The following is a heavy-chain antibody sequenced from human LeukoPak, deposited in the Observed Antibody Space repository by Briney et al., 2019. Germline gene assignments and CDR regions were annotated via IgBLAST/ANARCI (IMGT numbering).Heavy chain of an antibody. CDR3: ARAGPGLRWSDAFDI. CDR2: IIPIFGTA. CDR1: GGTFSSYA. Sequence: ASVKVSCKASGGTFSSYAISWVRQAPGQGLEWMGGIIPIFGTANYAQKFQGRVTITTDESTSTAYMELSSLRSEDTAVYYCARAGPGLRWSDAFDIWGQGTMVTVSS. J-gene: IGHJ3*02. V-gene: IGHV1-69*05. D-gene: IGHD4-23*01.